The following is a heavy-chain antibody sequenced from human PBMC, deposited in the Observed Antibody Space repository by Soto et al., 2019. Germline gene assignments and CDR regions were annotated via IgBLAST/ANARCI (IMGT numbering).Heavy chain of an antibody. J-gene: IGHJ3*02. CDR1: GYTFTSYD. V-gene: IGHV1-8*01. CDR3: ARGGRIVVVFIRDYDVFNT. CDR2: MNPNSGNT. Sequence: ASVKVSCKASGYTFTSYDINWVRQATGQGLEWMGWMNPNSGNTGYAQKFQGRVTMTRNTSISTAYMELSSLRSEDTAVYYCARGGRIVVVFIRDYDVFNTWAKGRMATV. D-gene: IGHD3-22*01.